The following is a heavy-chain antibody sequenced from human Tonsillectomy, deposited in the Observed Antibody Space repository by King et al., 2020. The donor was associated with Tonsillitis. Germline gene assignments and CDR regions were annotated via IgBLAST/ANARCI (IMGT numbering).Heavy chain of an antibody. D-gene: IGHD2-2*01. CDR1: KYSFTAFW. V-gene: IGHV5-51*01. CDR2: VYPDDSST. Sequence: QLVQSGAEVKKSGESLKISCSGPKYSFTAFWVAWVRQAPGKGLEWLGVVYPDDSSTKYSPAFQGRGTISADKSSSTAFLQWSSLRASDSAIYYCARRMPVAFVWRRGTKVTVSS. CDR3: ARRMPVAFV. J-gene: IGHJ3*01.